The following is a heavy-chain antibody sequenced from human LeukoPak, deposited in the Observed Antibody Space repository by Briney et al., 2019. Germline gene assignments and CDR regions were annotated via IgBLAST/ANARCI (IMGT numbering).Heavy chain of an antibody. V-gene: IGHV3-23*01. CDR1: VFTLSSYA. CDR2: ISGSGGST. Sequence: PGWSLRLSCAASVFTLSSYAMSGVRQAPGRGVEGVSAISGSGGSTNYADSVKGRFTISRDNSKNTLYLKMNSLRAEDTAVYYCAKEYSITIFGEYAFDIWGQGIMVTVSS. CDR3: AKEYSITIFGEYAFDI. J-gene: IGHJ3*02. D-gene: IGHD3-3*01.